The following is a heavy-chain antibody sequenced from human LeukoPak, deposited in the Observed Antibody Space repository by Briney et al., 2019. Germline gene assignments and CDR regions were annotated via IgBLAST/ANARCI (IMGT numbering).Heavy chain of an antibody. CDR3: ARDGRVGATHGFDY. V-gene: IGHV3-30-3*01. Sequence: PGGSLRLSCAASGFTFSSYWMSWVRQAPGKGLEWVAVISYDGSNKYYADSVKGRFTISRDNSKNTLYLQMNSLRAEDTAVYYCARDGRVGATHGFDYWGQGTLVTVSS. J-gene: IGHJ4*02. D-gene: IGHD1-26*01. CDR2: ISYDGSNK. CDR1: GFTFSSYW.